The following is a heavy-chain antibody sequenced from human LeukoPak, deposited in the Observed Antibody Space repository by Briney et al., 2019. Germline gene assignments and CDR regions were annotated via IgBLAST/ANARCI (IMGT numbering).Heavy chain of an antibody. CDR2: IKQDGSEK. V-gene: IGHV3-7*01. J-gene: IGHJ4*02. CDR1: GFTFSSYW. D-gene: IGHD5-24*01. CDR3: AKYRLIWLPAPVFEY. Sequence: PGGSLRLSCAASGFTFSSYWMSWVRQAPGKGLEWVANIKQDGSEKYYVDSVKGRFTISRDNAKNSLYLQMNSLRPEDTAVYYCAKYRLIWLPAPVFEYWGQGTLVTVSS.